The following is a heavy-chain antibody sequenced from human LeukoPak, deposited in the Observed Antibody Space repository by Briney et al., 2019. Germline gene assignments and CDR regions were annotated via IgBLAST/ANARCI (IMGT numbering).Heavy chain of an antibody. CDR2: IYSSGST. D-gene: IGHD5-12*01. J-gene: IGHJ4*02. CDR1: GDSIISQKCY. CDR3: ARGLGGYRGDFDY. Sequence: SETLSLTCTVSGDSIISQKCYWSWIRQPAGKGLEWIGRIYSSGSTNFNPSLKSRVTISVDTSKNQFSLNLSSVTAADTAVYYCARGLGGYRGDFDYWGQGTLVTVSS. V-gene: IGHV4-61*02.